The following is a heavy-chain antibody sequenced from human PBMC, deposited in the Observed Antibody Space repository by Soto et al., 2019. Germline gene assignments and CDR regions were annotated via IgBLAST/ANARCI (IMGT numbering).Heavy chain of an antibody. CDR2: TDPSESYT. CDR3: GRHSDYRDYYHYYGMDV. D-gene: IGHD4-17*01. CDR1: GYSFTSYW. J-gene: IGHJ6*02. Sequence: GASLKISCKGSGYSFTSYWISWLRQMPVKGMEWMGSTDPSESYTHYSPSFQAHVTISADKSISTAYLQWSSLKASDTAMYYCGRHSDYRDYYHYYGMDVWGQGTKVTVCS. V-gene: IGHV5-10-1*01.